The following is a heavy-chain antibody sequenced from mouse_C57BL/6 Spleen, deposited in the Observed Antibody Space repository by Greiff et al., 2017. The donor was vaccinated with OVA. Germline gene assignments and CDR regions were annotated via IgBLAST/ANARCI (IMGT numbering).Heavy chain of an antibody. CDR2: IYPSDSES. V-gene: IGHV1-61*01. D-gene: IGHD2-2*01. CDR1: GYTFTSYW. J-gene: IGHJ2*01. Sequence: QVQLQQSGAELVRPGSSVKLSCKASGYTFTSYWMDWVQQRPGQGLEWIGNIYPSDSESHYNQKFKDKATLTVDKSSSTAYMQLSSLTSEDSAVYYCARMGRRLSFDYWGQGTTLTVSS. CDR3: ARMGRRLSFDY.